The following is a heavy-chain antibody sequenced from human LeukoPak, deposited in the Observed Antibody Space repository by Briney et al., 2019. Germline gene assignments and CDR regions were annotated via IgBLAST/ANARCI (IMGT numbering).Heavy chain of an antibody. CDR2: ISYDGSNK. CDR3: AKDGGVDYYDSSGYYLLDY. Sequence: PGGSLRLSCAASGFTFSSYGMHWVRQAPGKGLEWVAVISYDGSNKYYADSVKGRFTISRDNSKNTLYLQMNSLRAEDTAVYYCAKDGGVDYYDSSGYYLLDYWGQGTLVTVSS. V-gene: IGHV3-30*18. D-gene: IGHD3-22*01. CDR1: GFTFSSYG. J-gene: IGHJ4*02.